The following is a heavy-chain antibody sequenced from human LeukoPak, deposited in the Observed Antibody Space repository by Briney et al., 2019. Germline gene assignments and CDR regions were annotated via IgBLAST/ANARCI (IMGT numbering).Heavy chain of an antibody. CDR2: ISSSSSYT. CDR3: ARERPMAGLDY. V-gene: IGHV3-21*04. CDR1: GFTFSSYS. Sequence: GGSLRLSCAASGFTFSSYSMNWVRQAPGKGLEWVSSISSSSSYTYYADSVKGRFTISRDNSKSTLYLQMSSLRAEDTAVYFCARERPMAGLDYWGQGTLVTVSS. J-gene: IGHJ4*02. D-gene: IGHD6-19*01.